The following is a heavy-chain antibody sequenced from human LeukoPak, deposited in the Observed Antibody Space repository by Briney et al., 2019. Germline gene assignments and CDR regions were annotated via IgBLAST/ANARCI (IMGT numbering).Heavy chain of an antibody. J-gene: IGHJ6*02. CDR2: ISSSNTI. CDR1: GFAFSTYG. V-gene: IGHV3-48*04. CDR3: ARDTHDYGDYSYYYYYYGMDV. D-gene: IGHD4-17*01. Sequence: GGSLRLSCTASGFAFSTYGMNWVRQAPGKGLEWVSYISSSNTIYYADSVKGRFTISRDNAKNSLYLQMNSLRAEDTAVYYCARDTHDYGDYSYYYYYYGMDVWGQGTTVTVSS.